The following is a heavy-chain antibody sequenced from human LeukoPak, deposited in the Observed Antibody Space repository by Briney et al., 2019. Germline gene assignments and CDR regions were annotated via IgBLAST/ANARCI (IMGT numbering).Heavy chain of an antibody. D-gene: IGHD2-2*01. CDR3: ARDQMPVSPLINWFDP. Sequence: ASVKVSFKASGYTFTIYYMHWVRQAPGQGLEWMGIINPSGGSTSYAQKFQGRVTMTRDTSTSTVYMELSSLRSEDTAVYYCARDQMPVSPLINWFDPWGQGTLVTVSS. CDR2: INPSGGST. V-gene: IGHV1-46*01. CDR1: GYTFTIYY. J-gene: IGHJ5*02.